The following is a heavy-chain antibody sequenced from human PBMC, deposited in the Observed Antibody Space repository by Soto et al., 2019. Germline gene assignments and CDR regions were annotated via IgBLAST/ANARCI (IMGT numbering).Heavy chain of an antibody. J-gene: IGHJ4*02. Sequence: QVQLVESGGGVVQPGRSLRLSCAASGFTFSSYGMHWVRQAPCKGLEWVAVISYDGSNKYYADSVKGRFTISRDKSKNTLYLQMNSLRAEDTAVYYCAKDQRTQWLEPNYSDCWGQGTLVTVSS. CDR2: ISYDGSNK. V-gene: IGHV3-30*18. CDR1: GFTFSSYG. D-gene: IGHD6-19*01. CDR3: AKDQRTQWLEPNYSDC.